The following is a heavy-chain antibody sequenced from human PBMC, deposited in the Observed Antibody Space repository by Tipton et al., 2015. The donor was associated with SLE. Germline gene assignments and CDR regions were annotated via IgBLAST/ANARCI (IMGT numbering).Heavy chain of an antibody. CDR2: IYRSGST. CDR3: ARHACDYAYFDS. Sequence: TLSLTCTVSGFSISSGYYWGWMRQSPGKGLEWIGSIYRSGSTYYTPSLRSRVTISLDTSMNQFSLDLSSVTAADTAVYYCARHACDYAYFDSWGQGTLVTVSS. V-gene: IGHV4-38-2*02. CDR1: GFSISSGYY. J-gene: IGHJ4*02. D-gene: IGHD4-17*01.